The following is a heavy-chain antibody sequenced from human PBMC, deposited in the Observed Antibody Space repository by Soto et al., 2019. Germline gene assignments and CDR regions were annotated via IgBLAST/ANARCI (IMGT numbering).Heavy chain of an antibody. CDR1: GFTFSNYA. CDR3: ALTGRSGSDY. CDR2: ISGSGGGT. Sequence: EVPLLESGGGLVQPGGSLRLSCAASGFTFSNYAMTWVRQAPGKGLEWVSSISGSGGGTYYADSVKGRFTISRDNSKNTLYLQMNSLRAEDTAVYYCALTGRSGSDYWGQGTLVTVSS. D-gene: IGHD6-19*01. V-gene: IGHV3-23*01. J-gene: IGHJ4*02.